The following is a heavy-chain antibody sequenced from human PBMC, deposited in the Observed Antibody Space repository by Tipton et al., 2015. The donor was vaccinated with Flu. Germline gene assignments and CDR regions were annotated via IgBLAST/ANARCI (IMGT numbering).Heavy chain of an antibody. CDR3: ARRGSGSYYRRSRGAFDI. Sequence: TLSPTCAVYGGSFSGYYWSWIRQPPGKGLEWIGEINHSGSTNYNPSLKSRVTISVDTSKNQFSLKLSSVTAADTAVYYCARRGSGSYYRRSRGAFDIWGQGTMVTVSS. J-gene: IGHJ3*02. CDR1: GGSFSGYY. D-gene: IGHD1-26*01. CDR2: INHSGST. V-gene: IGHV4-34*01.